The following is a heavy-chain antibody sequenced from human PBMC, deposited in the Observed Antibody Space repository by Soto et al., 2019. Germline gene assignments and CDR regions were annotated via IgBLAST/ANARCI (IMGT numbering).Heavy chain of an antibody. CDR1: GVIFNNAR. D-gene: IGHD2-15*01. V-gene: IGHV3-15*07. CDR3: ISGVY. J-gene: IGHJ4*02. Sequence: EVQLVESGGGLVKPGGSLRLSCAVSGVIFNNARMNWVRQAPGKGLEWVGRIKTKADGGTIDYAAPVKGRFTISRDDSKNTLYLQMNSLILEDPAVYYCISGVYWGRGTLVTVSS. CDR2: IKTKADGGTI.